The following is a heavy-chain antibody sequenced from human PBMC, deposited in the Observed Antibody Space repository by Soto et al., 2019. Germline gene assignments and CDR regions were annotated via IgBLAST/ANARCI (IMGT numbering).Heavy chain of an antibody. Sequence: QVQLVQSGAEVKKPGASVKVSCKASGYSFTSYGISWVRQAPGQGLEWMGWISAYNGNTNYAQKLQGRVTMTTDTSTSTAYMELRSLRSDDTAVYYCARDSSSWRDYYYGMDVWGQGTTVTVSS. D-gene: IGHD6-13*01. J-gene: IGHJ6*02. CDR3: ARDSSSWRDYYYGMDV. CDR2: ISAYNGNT. V-gene: IGHV1-18*01. CDR1: GYSFTSYG.